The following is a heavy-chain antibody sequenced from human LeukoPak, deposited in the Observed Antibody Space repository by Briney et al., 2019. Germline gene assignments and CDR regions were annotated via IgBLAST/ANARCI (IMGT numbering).Heavy chain of an antibody. V-gene: IGHV3-53*01. D-gene: IGHD3-10*01. CDR2: IYSGGST. CDR3: ARDRRYYGSGSGFDY. CDR1: GFTVSSNY. J-gene: IGHJ4*02. Sequence: GGSLRLSCAASGFTVSSNYMSWVRQAPGKGLEWVSVIYSGGSTYYADSVKGRFTISRDNSKNTLYLQMNSLRAEDTAVYYCARDRRYYGSGSGFDYWGQGTLVTDSS.